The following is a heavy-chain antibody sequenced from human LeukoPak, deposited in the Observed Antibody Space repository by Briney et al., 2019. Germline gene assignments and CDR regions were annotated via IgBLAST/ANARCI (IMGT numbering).Heavy chain of an antibody. CDR2: IYHSGST. CDR1: GGSISSGGYY. J-gene: IGHJ1*01. V-gene: IGHV4-30-2*01. CDR3: ASNPKAGGWQEVTEYFQH. Sequence: SETLSLTCTVSGGSISSGGYYWSWIRQPPGKGLEWIGYIYHSGSTYYNPSLKSRVTISVDRSKNQFSLKLSFVTAADTAVYYCASNPKAGGWQEVTEYFQHWGQGTLVTVSS. D-gene: IGHD6-19*01.